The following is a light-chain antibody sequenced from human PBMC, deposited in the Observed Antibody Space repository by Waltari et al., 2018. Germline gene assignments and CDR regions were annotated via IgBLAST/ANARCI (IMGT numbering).Light chain of an antibody. CDR2: DAS. CDR1: QSVSRT. Sequence: EIVLTQSPGTLSLSPGERATLSCRASQSVSRTLAWYQQKPGKAPRLLIYDASSRATGIPDRFSGSGSGTDFSLTITRLEPEDFAVYYCQHYVSLPVTFGQGTKVEIK. J-gene: IGKJ1*01. V-gene: IGKV3-20*01. CDR3: QHYVSLPVT.